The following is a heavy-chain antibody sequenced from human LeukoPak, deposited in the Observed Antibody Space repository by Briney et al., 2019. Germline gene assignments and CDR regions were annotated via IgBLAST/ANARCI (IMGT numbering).Heavy chain of an antibody. D-gene: IGHD6-25*01. Sequence: VKPSQTLSLTCTVSGGSISSGGYYWSWIRHHPGKGLEWIGYIYYSGSTYYNPSLKSRVTISVDTSKNQFSLKLSSVTAADTAVYYCASQAATTEEPFDFWGQGTLVTVSS. CDR1: GGSISSGGYY. CDR3: ASQAATTEEPFDF. CDR2: IYYSGST. J-gene: IGHJ4*02. V-gene: IGHV4-31*03.